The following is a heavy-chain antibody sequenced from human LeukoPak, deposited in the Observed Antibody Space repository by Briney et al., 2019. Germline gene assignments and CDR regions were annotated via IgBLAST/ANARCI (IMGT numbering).Heavy chain of an antibody. CDR3: ARADFANYAYFDY. CDR1: GGSISSSSYY. J-gene: IGHJ4*02. D-gene: IGHD4/OR15-4a*01. Sequence: SETLSLTCTVSGGSISSSSYYWGWIRQPPGKGLEWIGNIYYSGSTNYNPSLKSRVTISVDTSKSQFSLKLSSVTAADTAVYYCARADFANYAYFDYWGQGTLVTVSS. CDR2: IYYSGST. V-gene: IGHV4-61*05.